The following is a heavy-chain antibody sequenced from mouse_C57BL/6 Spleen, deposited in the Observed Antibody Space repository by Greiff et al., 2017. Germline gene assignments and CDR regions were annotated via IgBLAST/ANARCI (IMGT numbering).Heavy chain of an antibody. D-gene: IGHD2-5*01. J-gene: IGHJ4*01. CDR1: GFSLTSYG. CDR3: AGSNHEDYCAMDY. Sequence: VQLVESGPGLVQPSQSLSITCTVSGFSLTSYGVHWVRQSPGKGLEWLGVIWRGGSTDYNAAFMSRLSITKNNSKSQVFFKMNSLQADDTAIYYCAGSNHEDYCAMDYWGQGTSVTVSS. CDR2: IWRGGST. V-gene: IGHV2-5*01.